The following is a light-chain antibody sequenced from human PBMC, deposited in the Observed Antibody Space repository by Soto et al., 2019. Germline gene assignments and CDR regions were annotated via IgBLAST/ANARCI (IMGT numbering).Light chain of an antibody. J-gene: IGLJ2*01. CDR1: MRDVGAYNL. CDR3: GTWDSSLSAGVV. Sequence: QSALTQPASVSGSPGQSITISCAGTMRDVGAYNLVSWYQQHPGRAPQLIIYEVRNRPSGISFRFSGSKSGNTASLTISGLQAEDEADYYCGTWDSSLSAGVVFGGGTKLTVL. CDR2: EVR. V-gene: IGLV2-14*01.